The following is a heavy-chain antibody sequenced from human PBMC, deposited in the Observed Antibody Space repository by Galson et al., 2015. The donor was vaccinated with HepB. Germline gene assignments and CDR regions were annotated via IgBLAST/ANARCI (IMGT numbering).Heavy chain of an antibody. J-gene: IGHJ6*03. Sequence: SVKVSCKASGGTFSSYAISWVRQAPGQGLEWMGGIIPILGIANYAQKFQGRVTITADKSTSTAYMELSSLRSEDTAVYYCARKGGPAAKADYYYYYYMDVWGKGTTVTVSS. V-gene: IGHV1-69*10. CDR1: GGTFSSYA. CDR3: ARKGGPAAKADYYYYYYMDV. CDR2: IIPILGIA. D-gene: IGHD2-2*01.